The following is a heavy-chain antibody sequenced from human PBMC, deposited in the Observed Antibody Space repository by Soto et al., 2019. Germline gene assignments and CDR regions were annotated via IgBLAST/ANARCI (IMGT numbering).Heavy chain of an antibody. J-gene: IGHJ6*03. CDR1: GYTFTSYA. CDR3: AGSITGTYYYYMDV. Sequence: QVQLVQSGAEVKKPGASVKVSCKASGYTFTSYAMHWVRQAPGHRLEWMGWINAGNGNTKYSQKFQGRVTITRDTSASTAYMELSSLRSEDRAVYYCAGSITGTYYYYMDVWAKGTTVNVSS. V-gene: IGHV1-3*01. CDR2: INAGNGNT. D-gene: IGHD1-20*01.